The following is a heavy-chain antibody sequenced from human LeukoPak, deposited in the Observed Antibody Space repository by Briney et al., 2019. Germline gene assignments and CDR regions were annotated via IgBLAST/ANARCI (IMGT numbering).Heavy chain of an antibody. CDR3: TTVGGIEMAGVFDY. CDR1: GFTFSSYW. V-gene: IGHV3-15*01. J-gene: IGHJ4*02. D-gene: IGHD5-24*01. CDR2: IKSKTDGGTT. Sequence: GGSLRLSCAASGFTFSSYWMSWVRQAPGKGLEWVGRIKSKTDGGTTDYAAPVKGRFTISRDDSKNTLYLQMNSLKTEDTAVYYCTTVGGIEMAGVFDYWGQGALVTVSS.